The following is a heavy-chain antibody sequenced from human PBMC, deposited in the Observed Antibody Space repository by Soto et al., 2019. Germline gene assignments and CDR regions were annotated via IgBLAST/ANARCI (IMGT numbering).Heavy chain of an antibody. CDR3: AKEGGLSGSYYISSADYFDY. CDR2: ISYDGSNT. J-gene: IGHJ4*02. CDR1: GFTFSSYG. Sequence: QVQLVESGGGVVQPGRSLRLSCVASGFTFSSYGMHWVRQAPGKGLEWVAIISYDGSNTYYADSVKGRFTISRDNSKNTRDQKMNSLRAEDMYVYYCAKEGGLSGSYYISSADYFDYWGQGTLVNVSS. D-gene: IGHD1-26*01. V-gene: IGHV3-30*18.